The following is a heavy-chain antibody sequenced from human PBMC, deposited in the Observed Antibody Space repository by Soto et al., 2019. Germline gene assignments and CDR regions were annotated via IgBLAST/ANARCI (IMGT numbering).Heavy chain of an antibody. Sequence: PGGSLRLSCAASVFTFSSYAMSWVRQAPGKGLEWVSAISGSGGSTYYADSVKGRFTISRDNSKNTLYLQMNSLRAEDTAVYYCAKEGGSYFFDYYYGMDVWGQGTTVTVSS. J-gene: IGHJ6*02. CDR2: ISGSGGST. D-gene: IGHD1-26*01. CDR1: VFTFSSYA. CDR3: AKEGGSYFFDYYYGMDV. V-gene: IGHV3-23*01.